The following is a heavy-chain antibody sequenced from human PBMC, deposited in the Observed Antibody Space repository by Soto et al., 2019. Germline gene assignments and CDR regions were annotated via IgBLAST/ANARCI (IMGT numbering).Heavy chain of an antibody. CDR1: GFTVSSNY. Sequence: EVQLVESGGGLVQPGGSLRLSCAASGFTVSSNYMSWVRQAPGKGLEWVSVIYSGGSTYYADSVKGRFTISRDNSNNTLYPQMHSLRAVDTAVYSCLGSPDARGQGTLVTVSS. V-gene: IGHV3-66*01. CDR3: LGSPDA. J-gene: IGHJ4*02. CDR2: IYSGGST. D-gene: IGHD3-10*01.